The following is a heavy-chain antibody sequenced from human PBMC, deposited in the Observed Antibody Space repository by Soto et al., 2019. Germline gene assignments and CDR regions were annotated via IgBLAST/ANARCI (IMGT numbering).Heavy chain of an antibody. CDR2: ISSSGSTI. CDR1: GFTFSDYY. D-gene: IGHD1-1*01. CDR3: AREPTYGTYYFDY. J-gene: IGHJ4*02. V-gene: IGHV3-11*01. Sequence: GGSLRLSCAASGFTFSDYYMSWIRQAPGKGLEWVSYISSSGSTIYYADSVKGRFTISRDNAKNSLYLQMNSLRAEDTAVYYCAREPTYGTYYFDYWGQGTLVTVSS.